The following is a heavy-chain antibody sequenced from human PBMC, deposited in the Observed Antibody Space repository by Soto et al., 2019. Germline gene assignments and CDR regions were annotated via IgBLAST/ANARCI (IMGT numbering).Heavy chain of an antibody. CDR1: GGSVSSGTYY. D-gene: IGHD3-10*01. J-gene: IGHJ6*02. Sequence: QVQLQESDPGLVKPSETLSLTCTVSGGSVSSGTYYWTWIRQPPGKGLEWIGYIYGTGSTTYNPCLKSRVTISVDTSKNQFSLKLSSVTAADTAVYYCARAYYYGSGRGRSMDVWGQGTTVTV. CDR2: IYGTGST. CDR3: ARAYYYGSGRGRSMDV. V-gene: IGHV4-61*01.